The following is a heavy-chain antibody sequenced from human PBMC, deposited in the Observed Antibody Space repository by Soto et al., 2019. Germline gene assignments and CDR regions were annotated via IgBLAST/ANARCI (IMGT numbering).Heavy chain of an antibody. CDR3: ARDRHGVGWFDP. CDR2: IYYSGST. Sequence: QVQLQESGPGLVKPSETLSLTCTVSGGSISSYYWSWIRQPPGKGLEWIGYIYYSGSTNYNPSLKSRLTISVDTSKNQFSLKLSSVTAADTAVYYCARDRHGVGWFDPWGQGTLVTVSS. V-gene: IGHV4-59*01. J-gene: IGHJ5*02. CDR1: GGSISSYY.